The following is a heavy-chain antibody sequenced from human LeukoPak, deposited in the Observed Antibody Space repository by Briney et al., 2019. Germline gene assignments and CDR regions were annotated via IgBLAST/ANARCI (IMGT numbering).Heavy chain of an antibody. V-gene: IGHV3-43*02. CDR2: ISGDGGST. D-gene: IGHD6-19*01. J-gene: IGHJ4*02. CDR1: GFTLDDYS. Sequence: PGGSLRLSCAASGFTLDDYSMHWVRQAPGKGLEWVSLISGDGGSTYYADSVKGRFTISRDNSKNSLYLQMNSLRTEDTALYYCAKDRDRNPTVAGMDYWGQGTLVTVSS. CDR3: AKDRDRNPTVAGMDY.